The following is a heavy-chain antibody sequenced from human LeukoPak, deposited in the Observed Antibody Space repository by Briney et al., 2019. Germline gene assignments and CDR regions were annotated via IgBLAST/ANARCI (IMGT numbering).Heavy chain of an antibody. V-gene: IGHV1-18*01. J-gene: IGHJ4*02. CDR1: GYTFTSYG. Sequence: ASVKVSCKASGYTFTSYGISWVRQAPGQGLEWMGWISAYNGNTNYAQKPQGRVTMTTDTSTSTAYMELRSLRSDDTAVYYCARHPPYNWNYVLFDYWGQGTLVTVSS. CDR3: ARHPPYNWNYVLFDY. CDR2: ISAYNGNT. D-gene: IGHD1-7*01.